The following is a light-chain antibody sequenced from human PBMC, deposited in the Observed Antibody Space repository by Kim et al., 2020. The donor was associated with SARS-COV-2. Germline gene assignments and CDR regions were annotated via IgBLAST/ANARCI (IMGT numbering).Light chain of an antibody. Sequence: VSPGQTASITCSGDKLGDKYACWYQQKPGQSPVLVNYQDSKRPSGIPERFSGSNSGNTATLTISGTQAMDEADYYCQAWDSSTLYVFGTGTKVTVL. CDR2: QDS. V-gene: IGLV3-1*01. J-gene: IGLJ1*01. CDR1: KLGDKY. CDR3: QAWDSSTLYV.